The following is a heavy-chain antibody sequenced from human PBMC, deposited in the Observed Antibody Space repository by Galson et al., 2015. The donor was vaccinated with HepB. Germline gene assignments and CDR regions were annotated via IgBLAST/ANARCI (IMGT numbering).Heavy chain of an antibody. CDR1: GFTFDSYA. V-gene: IGHV3-74*01. J-gene: IGHJ4*02. CDR3: ARAGNYRFDF. CDR2: INSDGNTI. Sequence: SLRLSCAASGFTFDSYAISWVRQAPGEGLMWVSRINSDGNTIDYADSVRGRFTISRDNAKNTLYLQMSSLRADDTAIYYCARAGNYRFDFWGQGTLVTVSS. D-gene: IGHD3-3*01.